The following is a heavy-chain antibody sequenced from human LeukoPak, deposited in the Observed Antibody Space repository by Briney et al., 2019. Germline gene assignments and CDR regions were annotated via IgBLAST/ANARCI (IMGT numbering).Heavy chain of an antibody. J-gene: IGHJ5*01. CDR1: GFNFNNYW. Sequence: GGSLRLSCAASGFNFNNYWMSWLRQAPGKGLEWVSGISWNSGNIGYADSVKGRFTISRDNAKNSLYLQMDILKPEDTAFYYCAKVDGYNSGWYDSWGQGTLVTVSS. V-gene: IGHV3-9*01. CDR2: ISWNSGNI. D-gene: IGHD6-19*01. CDR3: AKVDGYNSGWYDS.